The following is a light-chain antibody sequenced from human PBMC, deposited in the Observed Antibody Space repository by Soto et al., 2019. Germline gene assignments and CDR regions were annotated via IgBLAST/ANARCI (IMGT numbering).Light chain of an antibody. J-gene: IGLJ2*01. CDR2: EVS. CDR1: SSDVGGYNY. Sequence: QSVLTQPPSASGSPGQSVTISCNGTSSDVGGYNYVSWYQQHPGKAPKLMIYEVSKRPSGVPDRFSGSKSGNTASLTVSGLQAEDEADYYCSSYAGSNNFGVFGGGTKLTVL. CDR3: SSYAGSNNFGV. V-gene: IGLV2-8*01.